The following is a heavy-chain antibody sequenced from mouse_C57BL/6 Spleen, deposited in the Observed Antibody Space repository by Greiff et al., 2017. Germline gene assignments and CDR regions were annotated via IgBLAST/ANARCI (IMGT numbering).Heavy chain of an antibody. CDR3: AYYYGSNDEGYYFDY. CDR2: IYPGDGDT. V-gene: IGHV1-82*01. D-gene: IGHD1-1*01. Sequence: VQLQQSGPELVKPGASVKISCKASGYAFSSSWMNWVKQRPGKGLEWIGRIYPGDGDTNYNGKFKGKATLTADKSSSTAYMQLSSLTSEDSAVYFCAYYYGSNDEGYYFDYWGQGTTLTVSS. J-gene: IGHJ2*01. CDR1: GYAFSSSW.